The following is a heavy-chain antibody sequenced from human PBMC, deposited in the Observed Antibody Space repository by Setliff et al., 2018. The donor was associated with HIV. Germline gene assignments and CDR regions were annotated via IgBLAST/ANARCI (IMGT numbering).Heavy chain of an antibody. V-gene: IGHV3-53*01. J-gene: IGHJ5*02. Sequence: GGSLRLSCAVSGFAVESAHMSWVRQVPGKGLEWLSVIYPVPNTHYADSVKGRFTIFRDNAKNSLYLQMNSLRAEDTAVYYCARGPSLLLPNTWFGPWGQGTLVTVSS. CDR2: IYPVPNT. CDR1: GFAVESAH. D-gene: IGHD1-26*01. CDR3: ARGPSLLLPNTWFGP.